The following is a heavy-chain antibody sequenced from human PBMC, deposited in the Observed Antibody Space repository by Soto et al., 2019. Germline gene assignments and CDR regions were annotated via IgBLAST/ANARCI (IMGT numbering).Heavy chain of an antibody. CDR3: AVRSDNWFDP. D-gene: IGHD4-17*01. CDR2: INHSGST. V-gene: IGHV4-34*01. CDR1: GGSFSGYY. Sequence: LSLTCAVYGGSFSGYYWSWIRQPPGKGLEWIGEINHSGSTNYNPSLKSRVTISVDTSKNQFSLKLSSVTAADTAVYYCAVRSDNWFDPWGQGTLVTVSS. J-gene: IGHJ5*02.